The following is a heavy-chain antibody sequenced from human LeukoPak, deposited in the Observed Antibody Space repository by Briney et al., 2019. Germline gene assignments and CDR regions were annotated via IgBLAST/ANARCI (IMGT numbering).Heavy chain of an antibody. CDR3: AKEYYYGSGTYYNVDY. J-gene: IGHJ4*02. V-gene: IGHV3-23*01. D-gene: IGHD3-10*01. CDR1: GFTFSNYA. CDR2: ISGSGGRT. Sequence: GGSLRLSCAASGFTFSNYAMSWVRQAPGKGLEWVSAISGSGGRTYYADSVKGRFPLSRDNSKNTLYLQMNSLRAEDTAVYYCAKEYYYGSGTYYNVDYWGQGTLVTVSS.